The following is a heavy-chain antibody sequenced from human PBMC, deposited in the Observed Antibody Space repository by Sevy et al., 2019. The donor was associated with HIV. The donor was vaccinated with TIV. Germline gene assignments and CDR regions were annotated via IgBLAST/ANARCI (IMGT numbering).Heavy chain of an antibody. CDR1: GFTFSDYS. CDR3: AREVGEVAARPNYFDY. CDR2: ISSSSSYI. V-gene: IGHV3-21*01. Sequence: GGSLRLSCAASGFTFSDYSMNWVRKAPGKGLEWVSIISSSSSYIYYADSMKGRFTISRDNAKNSLYLQMNSLGVEDTVRFYGAREVGEVAARPNYFDYWGQGTLVTVSS. J-gene: IGHJ4*02. D-gene: IGHD2-15*01.